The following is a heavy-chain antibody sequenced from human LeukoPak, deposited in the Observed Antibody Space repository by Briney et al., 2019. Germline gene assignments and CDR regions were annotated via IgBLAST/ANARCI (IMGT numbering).Heavy chain of an antibody. D-gene: IGHD5-12*01. CDR1: GFTFSSYW. CDR2: IKQDGSEK. CDR3: ARDLATLGDY. Sequence: GGSLRLSCAPSGFTFSSYWMSWVRQAPGKGLEWVANIKQDGSEKYYVDSVKGRFTISRDNAKNSLYLQMNSLRAEDTAVYYCARDLATLGDYWGQGTLVTVSS. J-gene: IGHJ4*02. V-gene: IGHV3-7*01.